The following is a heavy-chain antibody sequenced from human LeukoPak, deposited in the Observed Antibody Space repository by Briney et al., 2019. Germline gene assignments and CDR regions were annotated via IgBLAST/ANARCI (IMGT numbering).Heavy chain of an antibody. Sequence: ASVKVSCKASGYTFTSYGISWVGQAPGQGLEWMGWISANNGDTNYAQKLQGRVTMTTDTSTSTAYMEVRSLRSDDSAVYYCARGTIDYYYYMDVWGNGTTVTVSS. V-gene: IGHV1-18*01. D-gene: IGHD1-7*01. J-gene: IGHJ6*03. CDR3: ARGTIDYYYYMDV. CDR1: GYTFTSYG. CDR2: ISANNGDT.